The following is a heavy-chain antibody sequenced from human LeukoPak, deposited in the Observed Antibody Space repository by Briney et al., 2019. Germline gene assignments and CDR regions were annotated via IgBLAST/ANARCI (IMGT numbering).Heavy chain of an antibody. Sequence: SVKVSCKASGGTFSSYAISWVRQAPGQGLEWMGGIIPIFGTANYAQKFQGRVTITTDESTSTAYMELRSLRSEDTAVYYCARLVGYCSSTSCLDFDYWGQGTLVTVSS. V-gene: IGHV1-69*05. D-gene: IGHD2-2*01. CDR3: ARLVGYCSSTSCLDFDY. CDR1: GGTFSSYA. J-gene: IGHJ4*02. CDR2: IIPIFGTA.